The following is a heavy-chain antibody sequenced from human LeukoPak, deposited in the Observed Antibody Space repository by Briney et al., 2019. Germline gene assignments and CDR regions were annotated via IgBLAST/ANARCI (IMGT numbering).Heavy chain of an antibody. D-gene: IGHD2-15*01. J-gene: IGHJ4*02. CDR3: ARAPRYCSGGSCYGPRFDY. Sequence: GGSLRLSCAASGFTFSSYWMSWVRQAPGKGLEWVANIKQDGSEKNYVDSVKGRFTISRDNTKNSLYLQMNSLRAEDTAVYYCARAPRYCSGGSCYGPRFDYWGQGTLVTVSS. CDR2: IKQDGSEK. V-gene: IGHV3-7*01. CDR1: GFTFSSYW.